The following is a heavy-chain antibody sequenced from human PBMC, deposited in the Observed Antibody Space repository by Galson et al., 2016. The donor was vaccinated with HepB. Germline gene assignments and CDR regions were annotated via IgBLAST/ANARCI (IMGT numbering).Heavy chain of an antibody. CDR2: IWSDGSNK. D-gene: IGHD6-19*01. J-gene: IGHJ4*02. CDR3: AREAAVAAFAVLCG. V-gene: IGHV3-33*01. Sequence: SLRLSCAASGFTFSSHGMHWVRQTPGEGLEWVALIWSDGSNKYYADSVKGRFTISRDNSKNTLYLQMNSLTADDTAVYSCAREAAVAAFAVLCGWGQGTLLTVSS. CDR1: GFTFSSHG.